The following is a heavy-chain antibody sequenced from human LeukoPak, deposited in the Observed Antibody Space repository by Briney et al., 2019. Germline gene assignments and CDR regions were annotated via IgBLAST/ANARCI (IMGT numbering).Heavy chain of an antibody. D-gene: IGHD2-2*01. CDR1: GYTFTSYG. J-gene: IGHJ5*02. CDR3: AKDLWSSSTSCCNWFDP. CDR2: ISAYNGNT. V-gene: IGHV1-18*01. Sequence: GASVKVSCKASGYTFTSYGISWVRQAPGQGLEWMGWISAYNGNTNYAQKLQGRVTMTTDTSTSTAYMELRSLRSDDTAVYYCAKDLWSSSTSCCNWFDPWGQGTLVTVSS.